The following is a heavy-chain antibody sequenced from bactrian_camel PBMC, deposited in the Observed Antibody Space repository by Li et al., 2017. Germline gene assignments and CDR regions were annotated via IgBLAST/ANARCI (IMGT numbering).Heavy chain of an antibody. CDR1: GYYNC. Sequence: HVQLVESGGGSVKAGGSLRLSCTGFGYYNCLGWFRQQPGKGREGVAYIYTSDGTARYADSVKGRFTISQGADKNTVHLQMDNLQSEDTAVYYCAADQIRWYGFHEAPLSSFARWGRGTQVTVS. CDR3: AADQIRWYGFHEAPLSSFAR. J-gene: IGHJ4*01. D-gene: IGHD1*01. CDR2: IYTSDGTA. V-gene: IGHV3S63*01.